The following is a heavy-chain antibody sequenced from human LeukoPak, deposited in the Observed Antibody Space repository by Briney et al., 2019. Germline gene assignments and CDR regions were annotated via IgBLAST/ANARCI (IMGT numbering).Heavy chain of an antibody. V-gene: IGHV4-59*01. D-gene: IGHD3-22*01. Sequence: SETLSLTCTVSGGSISSYYWSWIRQPPGKGLEGVGYIYYSGSTNYSPSLKSRVTISVDTSKNQFYLKLSSVTAADTAVYYCATYYYDSSGYYHFDYWGQGTLVTVSS. J-gene: IGHJ4*02. CDR1: GGSISSYY. CDR3: ATYYYDSSGYYHFDY. CDR2: IYYSGST.